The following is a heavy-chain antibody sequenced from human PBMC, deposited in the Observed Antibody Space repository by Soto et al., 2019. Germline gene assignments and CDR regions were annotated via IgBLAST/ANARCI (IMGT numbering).Heavy chain of an antibody. V-gene: IGHV3-30*18. Sequence: VQLVESGGGVVQPGRSLRLSCAASGFTFSDYAMHWVRQAPGKGLEWVAVVSHDGRNTHYADSVKGRFTISRDSSKNSASVEVTSLRAEDTAVYYCAKGGRQWLVTSDFNYWGQGALVTVSS. CDR3: AKGGRQWLVTSDFNY. CDR2: VSHDGRNT. J-gene: IGHJ4*02. CDR1: GFTFSDYA. D-gene: IGHD6-19*01.